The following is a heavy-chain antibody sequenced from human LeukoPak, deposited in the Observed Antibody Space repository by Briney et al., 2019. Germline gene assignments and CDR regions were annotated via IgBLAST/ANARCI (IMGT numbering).Heavy chain of an antibody. V-gene: IGHV3-21*01. Sequence: PGGSLRLSCAASGFTFSTYNMNWVRQAPGKGLEWVSFISRSGSYIYYADSVKGRFTISRDNAKNSLYVRMNSLRAEDTAVYYCARDRGGSAPYYFDYWGQGTLVTVSS. CDR1: GFTFSTYN. D-gene: IGHD2-15*01. CDR2: ISRSGSYI. J-gene: IGHJ4*02. CDR3: ARDRGGSAPYYFDY.